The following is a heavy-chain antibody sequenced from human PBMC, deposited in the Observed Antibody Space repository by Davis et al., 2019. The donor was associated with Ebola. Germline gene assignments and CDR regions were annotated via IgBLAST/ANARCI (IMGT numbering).Heavy chain of an antibody. J-gene: IGHJ4*02. CDR3: ARELSGSYRGPGY. V-gene: IGHV3-48*01. CDR1: GFTFSSYA. Sequence: GESLKISCAASGFTFSSYAMNWVRQAPGKGLEWVSYISSSSSTIYYADSVKGRFTISRDNAKNSLYLQMNSLRAEDTAVYYCARELSGSYRGPGYWGQGTLVTVSS. D-gene: IGHD1-26*01. CDR2: ISSSSSTI.